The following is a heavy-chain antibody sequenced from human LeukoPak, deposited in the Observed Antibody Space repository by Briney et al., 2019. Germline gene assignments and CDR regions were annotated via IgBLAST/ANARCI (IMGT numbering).Heavy chain of an antibody. CDR1: GGSFSGYY. J-gene: IGHJ5*02. D-gene: IGHD2-2*01. V-gene: IGHV4-34*01. Sequence: PSETLSLTCAVYGGSFSGYYWSWIRQPPGKGLEWIGEINHSGSTNYNPSLKSRVTISVDTSKNQFSLKLSSVTAADTAVYYCARGNSYQLLSGNWFDPRGQGTLVTVSS. CDR3: ARGNSYQLLSGNWFDP. CDR2: INHSGST.